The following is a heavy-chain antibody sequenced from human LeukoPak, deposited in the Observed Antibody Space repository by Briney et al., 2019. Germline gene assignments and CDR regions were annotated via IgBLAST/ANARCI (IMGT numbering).Heavy chain of an antibody. CDR3: ARHGLKLVGASTIYFDN. J-gene: IGHJ4*02. CDR1: GGSISNNY. Sequence: SETLSLTCSVSGGSISNNYWSWIRQSPEKGLEWVGYIHSSGSTDYNPSFKSRVVVSVDTSKNQFSLKLYSVTAADTAVYYCARHGLKLVGASTIYFDNWGQGTLVTVSS. V-gene: IGHV4-59*08. D-gene: IGHD1-26*01. CDR2: IHSSGST.